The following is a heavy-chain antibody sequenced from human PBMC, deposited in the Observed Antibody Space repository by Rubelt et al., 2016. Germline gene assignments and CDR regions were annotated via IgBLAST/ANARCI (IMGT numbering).Heavy chain of an antibody. Sequence: QVQLQQWGAGLLKPSETLSLTCAVYGGSFSGYYWSWIRQPPGKGLEWIGEINHSGSTNYNPSLKSRVTISVDTSKNQFSLKLSSVTAADTAVYYCARGDGLAAAGYWGQGTLVTVSS. CDR2: INHSGST. J-gene: IGHJ4*02. D-gene: IGHD6-13*01. V-gene: IGHV4-34*01. CDR1: GGSFSGYY. CDR3: ARGDGLAAAGY.